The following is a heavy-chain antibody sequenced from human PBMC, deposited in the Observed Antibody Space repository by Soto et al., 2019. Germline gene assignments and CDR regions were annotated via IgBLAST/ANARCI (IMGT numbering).Heavy chain of an antibody. D-gene: IGHD5-12*01. CDR2: MNPNSGNT. CDR3: ARHVPGYSGYDYYYGMDV. J-gene: IGHJ6*02. V-gene: IGHV1-8*02. CDR1: GYTLTGYY. Sequence: ASVKVSCKASGYTLTGYYMHWVRQAPGQGLEWMGWMNPNSGNTGYAQKFQGRVTMTRNTSISTAYMELSSLRSEDTAVSYCARHVPGYSGYDYYYGMDVWGQGTTVTVSS.